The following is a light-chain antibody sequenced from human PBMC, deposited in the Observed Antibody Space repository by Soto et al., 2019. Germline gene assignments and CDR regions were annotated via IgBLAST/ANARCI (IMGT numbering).Light chain of an antibody. CDR1: QSVSSN. V-gene: IGKV3-15*01. CDR2: GAS. J-gene: IGKJ5*01. Sequence: EIVITQSPATLSMSPGERATLSCRASQSVSSNLAWYQQKPGQAPRLLIYGASTRATGIPAGYSGSGSGTVFTLSISSLQSEDSAVYYCQQYSRWPITFGQGTRLEIK. CDR3: QQYSRWPIT.